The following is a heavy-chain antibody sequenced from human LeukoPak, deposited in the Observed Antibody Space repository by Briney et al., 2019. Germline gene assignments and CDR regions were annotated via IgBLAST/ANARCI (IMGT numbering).Heavy chain of an antibody. CDR1: GFTFSSYA. V-gene: IGHV3-23*01. Sequence: QPGGSLRLSCAASGFTFSSYAMSWVRQAPGKGLEWVSAISGSGGSTYYADSVKGRFTISRDNSKNTLYLQMNSLRAEDTAVYYCAKPLEWRGGSRKVTTSTDYWGQGTLVTVSS. CDR2: ISGSGGST. D-gene: IGHD2-15*01. J-gene: IGHJ4*02. CDR3: AKPLEWRGGSRKVTTSTDY.